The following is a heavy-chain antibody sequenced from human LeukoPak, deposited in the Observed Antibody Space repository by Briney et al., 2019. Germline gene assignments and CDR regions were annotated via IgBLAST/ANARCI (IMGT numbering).Heavy chain of an antibody. CDR1: GFTFDDYA. Sequence: GRSLRLSCAASGFTFDDYAMHWVRQAPGKGLEWVSGISWNSGSTAYADSVKGRFTISRDNSENSLYLQMNSLRAEDTAFYYCAKDRLITVPKLEDDVFDIWGQGTMVTVSS. J-gene: IGHJ3*02. D-gene: IGHD4-17*01. CDR2: ISWNSGST. V-gene: IGHV3-9*01. CDR3: AKDRLITVPKLEDDVFDI.